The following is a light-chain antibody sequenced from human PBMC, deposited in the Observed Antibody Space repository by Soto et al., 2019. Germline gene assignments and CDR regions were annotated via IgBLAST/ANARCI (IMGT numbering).Light chain of an antibody. Sequence: QSVLTQPPSVSGAPGQRVTISCTGSSSNIGAGYDVHWYQQLPGTAPKLLIYGNSNRPSWVPDRFSGSKSGTSASLDITGLQAEYEADYYCQSYDSSRSGYVFVTGTKVTVL. CDR3: QSYDSSRSGYV. CDR1: SSNIGAGYD. V-gene: IGLV1-40*01. CDR2: GNS. J-gene: IGLJ1*01.